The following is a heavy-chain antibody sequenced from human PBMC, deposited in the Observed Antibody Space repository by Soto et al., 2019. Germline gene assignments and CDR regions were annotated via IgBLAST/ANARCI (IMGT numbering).Heavy chain of an antibody. J-gene: IGHJ6*02. CDR2: FYYSGST. CDR3: ARGKGYYYDSSGYYPGAYYYGMDV. V-gene: IGHV4-31*03. CDR1: GGSISSGGYY. Sequence: SETLSLTCTVSGGSISSGGYYWSWIRQHPGKGLEWIGYFYYSGSTYYNPSLKSRVTISVDTSKNQFSLKLSSVTAADTAVYYCARGKGYYYDSSGYYPGAYYYGMDVWGQGTTVTVSS. D-gene: IGHD3-22*01.